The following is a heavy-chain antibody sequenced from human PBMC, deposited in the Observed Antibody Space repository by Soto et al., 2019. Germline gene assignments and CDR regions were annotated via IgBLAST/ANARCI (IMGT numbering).Heavy chain of an antibody. Sequence: GGSLRLSCAASGFTFSHAWMNWVRQAPGKGLEWVGRIKSKSDGETTDYAAPVRGRFTLSGDDSKNTLYLQMNSLKTEDTAVYYCTTGFVENSFDYWGQGTLVTVSS. CDR3: TTGFVENSFDY. CDR1: GFTFSHAW. J-gene: IGHJ4*02. CDR2: IKSKSDGETT. V-gene: IGHV3-15*07. D-gene: IGHD3-3*01.